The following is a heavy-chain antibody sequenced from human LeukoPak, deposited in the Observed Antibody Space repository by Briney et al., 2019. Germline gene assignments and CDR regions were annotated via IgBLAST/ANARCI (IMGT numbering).Heavy chain of an antibody. D-gene: IGHD3-10*01. Sequence: PGGSQRLSCAASGFTFSSYGMHWVRQAPGKGLEWVAVISYDGSNKYYADSVKGRFTISRDNSKNTLYLQMNSLRAEDTAVYYCAKEGYYGSGTRAYYGMDVWGQGTTVTVSS. CDR3: AKEGYYGSGTRAYYGMDV. CDR1: GFTFSSYG. V-gene: IGHV3-30*18. J-gene: IGHJ6*02. CDR2: ISYDGSNK.